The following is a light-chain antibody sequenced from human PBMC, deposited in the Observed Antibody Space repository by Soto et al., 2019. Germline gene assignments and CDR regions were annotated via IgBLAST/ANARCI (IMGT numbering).Light chain of an antibody. V-gene: IGKV3-20*01. J-gene: IGKJ2*01. CDR2: GSS. CDR1: QSVRNNY. CDR3: QLYGSSPPYT. Sequence: EVVLTQSPGTLSLSPGERATLSCRASQSVRNNYLAWYQQKPGQSPKLLIFGSSDRATGIPDRFSGSGSGTDSALTIPRLEPEDFAVYYCQLYGSSPPYTFGQGPKLEIK.